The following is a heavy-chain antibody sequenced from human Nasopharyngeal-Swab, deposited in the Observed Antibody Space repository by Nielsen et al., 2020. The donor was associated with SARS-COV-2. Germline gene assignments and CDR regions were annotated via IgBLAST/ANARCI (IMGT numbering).Heavy chain of an antibody. V-gene: IGHV4-34*01. Sequence: SETLSLTCPVYGASSSGYYWSWIRQPPGKGLEWIGEINHSGSTNYNPSLKSRVTISVDTSKNQFSLKLSSVTAADTAVYYCARVPGYYYYYMDVWGKGTTVTVSS. CDR3: ARVPGYYYYYMDV. CDR2: INHSGST. J-gene: IGHJ6*03. CDR1: GASSSGYY.